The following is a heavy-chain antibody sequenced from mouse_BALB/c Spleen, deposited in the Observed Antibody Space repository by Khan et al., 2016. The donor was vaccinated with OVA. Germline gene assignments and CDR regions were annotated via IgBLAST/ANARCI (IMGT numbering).Heavy chain of an antibody. CDR1: GFSLTSYG. D-gene: IGHD1-3*01. Sequence: QVQLKQSGPGLVAPSQSLSITCTVSGFSLTSYGVHWVRQPPGKGLEWLGVIWAGGSTTYNSALMSRLSIRKDNSKSQVFLKMNSLQTEETAMYYWARLEDIWGQGTTLTVSS. CDR2: IWAGGST. CDR3: ARLEDI. V-gene: IGHV2-9*02. J-gene: IGHJ2*01.